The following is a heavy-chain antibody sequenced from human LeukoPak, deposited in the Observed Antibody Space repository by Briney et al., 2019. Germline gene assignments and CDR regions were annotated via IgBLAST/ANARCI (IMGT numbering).Heavy chain of an antibody. Sequence: ASVMVSCKASGYTFTGYYMHWVRQAPGQGLEWMGWINPNSGGTNYAQKFQGRVTMTRDTSISTAYMELSRLRSDDTAVYYCARQRGSYNWSYDYWGQGTLVTVSS. J-gene: IGHJ4*02. CDR3: ARQRGSYNWSYDY. V-gene: IGHV1-2*02. D-gene: IGHD1-26*01. CDR1: GYTFTGYY. CDR2: INPNSGGT.